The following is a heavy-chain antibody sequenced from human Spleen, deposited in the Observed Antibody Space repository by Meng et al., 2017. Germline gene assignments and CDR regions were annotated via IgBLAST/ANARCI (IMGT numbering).Heavy chain of an antibody. Sequence: SETLSLTCVVSGGSFSDYYWSWIRQPPGKGLEWIGEINHSGSTNYNPSLESRATISVDTSQNNLSLKLSSVTAADSAVYYCAREDIVVVPAAYAEYFQHWGQGTLVTVSS. D-gene: IGHD2-2*01. J-gene: IGHJ1*01. CDR2: INHSGST. CDR3: AREDIVVVPAAYAEYFQH. V-gene: IGHV4-34*01. CDR1: GGSFSDYY.